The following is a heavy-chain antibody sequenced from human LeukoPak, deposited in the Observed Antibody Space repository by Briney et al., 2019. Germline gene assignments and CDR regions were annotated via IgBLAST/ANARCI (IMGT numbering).Heavy chain of an antibody. CDR2: INANSGGT. CDR3: ARDPIDGYYYFDY. J-gene: IGHJ4*02. Sequence: GWINANSGGTSYAQKFQGRVTVTRDTSISTAYMELTRLTSDDTAAYYCARDPIDGYYYFDYWGQGTLVTVSS. D-gene: IGHD5-24*01. V-gene: IGHV1-2*02.